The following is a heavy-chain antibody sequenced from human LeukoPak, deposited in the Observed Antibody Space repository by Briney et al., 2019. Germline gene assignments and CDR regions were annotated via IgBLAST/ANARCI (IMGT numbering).Heavy chain of an antibody. CDR3: AREGYYDSSGYYNHDAFDI. CDR2: IYNSGTT. Sequence: SETLSLTCSVSGASISSYYWSWIRQPPGKGLEWIAYIYNSGTTNYNPSLKSRVTISIDTSKNQFSLKLRSVTAADTAVYYCAREGYYDSSGYYNHDAFDIWGQGTMVTVSS. V-gene: IGHV4-59*01. CDR1: GASISSYY. J-gene: IGHJ3*02. D-gene: IGHD3-22*01.